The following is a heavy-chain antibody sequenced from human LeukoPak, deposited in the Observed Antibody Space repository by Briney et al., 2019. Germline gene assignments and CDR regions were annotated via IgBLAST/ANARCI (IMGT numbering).Heavy chain of an antibody. V-gene: IGHV3-11*01. CDR1: GFTFSDFY. J-gene: IGHJ3*02. D-gene: IGHD5-12*01. CDR2: ISGGGTTT. CDR3: ARVGGYNAFDI. Sequence: GGSLRLSCAASGFTFSDFYMTWIRQALGKGLEWVSYISGGGTTTYYADSLRGRFTISRDNVKNSLYLQLNSLRAEDAAVYCCARVGGYNAFDIWGQGTMVTVSS.